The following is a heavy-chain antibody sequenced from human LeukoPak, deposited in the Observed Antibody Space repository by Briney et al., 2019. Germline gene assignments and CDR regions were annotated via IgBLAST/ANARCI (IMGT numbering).Heavy chain of an antibody. CDR1: GGSFSGYY. Sequence: SETLSLTCAVYGGSFSGYYWSWIRQPPGKGLEWIGEINHSGSTNYNPSLKSRVTISVDTSKNQFSLKLSSVTAADTAVYYCATTYYDFWSGYPNYYGMDVWGQGTTVTVSS. V-gene: IGHV4-34*01. D-gene: IGHD3-3*01. J-gene: IGHJ6*02. CDR2: INHSGST. CDR3: ATTYYDFWSGYPNYYGMDV.